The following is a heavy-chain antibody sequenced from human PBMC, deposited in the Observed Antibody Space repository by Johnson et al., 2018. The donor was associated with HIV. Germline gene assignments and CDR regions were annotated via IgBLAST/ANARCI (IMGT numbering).Heavy chain of an antibody. CDR2: ISYDGSNK. CDR1: GFTFSSYA. D-gene: IGHD4-23*01. V-gene: IGHV3-30-3*01. J-gene: IGHJ3*02. CDR3: ARSSTVVTPHDI. Sequence: QVQLVESGGGVVQPGRSLRLSCAASGFTFSSYAMHWVRQAPGKGLEWVAVISYDGSNKYYADSVKGRFIIARDNSKNTLCLQMNSLRAEDTAVYYCARSSTVVTPHDIWGQGTMVTVSS.